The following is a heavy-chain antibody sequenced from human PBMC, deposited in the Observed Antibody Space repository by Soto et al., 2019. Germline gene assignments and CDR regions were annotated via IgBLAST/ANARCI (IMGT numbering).Heavy chain of an antibody. D-gene: IGHD2-8*01. Sequence: SESLSITGVVSSYSISSGFFWAWIRQPPGKGLEWVGSIYHTGDTHYNPSLRSQVSMSVDASKNHFSLRLTYLTAADTAVYFCARDTNSLDLWGQGILVTVSS. J-gene: IGHJ5*02. CDR3: ARDTNSLDL. CDR2: IYHTGDT. CDR1: SYSISSGFF. V-gene: IGHV4-38-2*02.